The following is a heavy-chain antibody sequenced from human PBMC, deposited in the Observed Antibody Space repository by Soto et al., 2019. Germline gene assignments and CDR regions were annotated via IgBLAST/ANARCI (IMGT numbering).Heavy chain of an antibody. J-gene: IGHJ6*02. D-gene: IGHD3-3*01. CDR2: IIPIFGTA. V-gene: IGHV1-69*01. Sequence: QGQLVQSGAEVKKPGSSVKVSCKASGGTFSSYAISWVRQAPGQGLEWMGGIIPIFGTANYAQKFQGRVTITADESTSTSYMERSSLRSEDTAVYYCARDLGGYHTDGMDVWGQGTTVTVSS. CDR1: GGTFSSYA. CDR3: ARDLGGYHTDGMDV.